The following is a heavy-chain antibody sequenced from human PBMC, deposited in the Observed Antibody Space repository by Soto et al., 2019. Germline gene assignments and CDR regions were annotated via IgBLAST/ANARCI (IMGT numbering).Heavy chain of an antibody. CDR2: INAGNGNT. CDR3: ARVVGIAVDDY. J-gene: IGHJ4*02. D-gene: IGHD6-19*01. V-gene: IGHV1-3*01. Sequence: QVQLVQSGAEVKKPGASVKVSCKASGYTFTSYAMHWVRQAPGQRREWMGWINAGNGNTKYSQKFQGRVTITRDTSASTAYMELSSLRSEDTAVYYCARVVGIAVDDYWGQGNLVSVPS. CDR1: GYTFTSYA.